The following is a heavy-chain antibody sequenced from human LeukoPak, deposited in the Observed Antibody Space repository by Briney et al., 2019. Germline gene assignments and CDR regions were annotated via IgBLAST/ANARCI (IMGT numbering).Heavy chain of an antibody. J-gene: IGHJ6*02. CDR2: INHSGST. Sequence: SETLSLTCAVYGGSFSGYYWSWIRQPPGKGLEWIGEINHSGSTNYNPSLKSRVTISVDTSKNQFSLKLSSVTAADTAVYYCAREYSSSWYVLGDGMDVWGQGTTVTVSS. V-gene: IGHV4-34*01. CDR3: AREYSSSWYVLGDGMDV. D-gene: IGHD6-13*01. CDR1: GGSFSGYY.